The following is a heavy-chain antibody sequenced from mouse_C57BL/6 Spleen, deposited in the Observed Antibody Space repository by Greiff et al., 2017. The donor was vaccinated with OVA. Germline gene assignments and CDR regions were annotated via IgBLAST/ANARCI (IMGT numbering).Heavy chain of an antibody. CDR3: ARYSADWYFDV. V-gene: IGHV1-82*01. CDR1: GYAFSSSW. CDR2: IYPGDGDT. Sequence: QVQLQQSGPELVKPGASVKISCKASGYAFSSSWMNWVKQRPGKGLEWIGRIYPGDGDTNYNGKFKGKATLTADKSSSTAYMQLSSLTSEDSAVYYCARYSADWYFDVWGTGTTVTVSS. J-gene: IGHJ1*03. D-gene: IGHD2-12*01.